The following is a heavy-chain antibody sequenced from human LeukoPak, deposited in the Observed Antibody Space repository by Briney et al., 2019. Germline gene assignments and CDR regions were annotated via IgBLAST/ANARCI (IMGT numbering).Heavy chain of an antibody. CDR2: IYTSGST. V-gene: IGHV4-61*02. CDR3: AREVLCSGGSCYDLDY. J-gene: IGHJ4*02. D-gene: IGHD2-15*01. Sequence: PSETLSLTCTVSDGSISSGSYYWSWIRQPAGKGLEWIGRIYTSGSTNYNPSLKSRVTISVDTSKNQFSLKLSSVTAADTAVYYCAREVLCSGGSCYDLDYWGQGTLVTVSS. CDR1: DGSISSGSYY.